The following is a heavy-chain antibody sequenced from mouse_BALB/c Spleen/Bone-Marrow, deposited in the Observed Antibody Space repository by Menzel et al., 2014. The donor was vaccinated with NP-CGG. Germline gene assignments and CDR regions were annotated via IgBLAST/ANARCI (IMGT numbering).Heavy chain of an antibody. D-gene: IGHD2-10*02. CDR2: INPSNGAT. CDR3: TRGRYGNGFDY. J-gene: IGHJ2*01. V-gene: IGHV1S17*01. Sequence: QVQLKESGAELVNLGASVKLSCKASGFTFTIYDLYWVKQRPGQGLEWIGDINPSNGATNFNESVKSKATLTIDKSRSSAYMQLSRMTSEDSAVYYCTRGRYGNGFDYWAKAPLSQSPQ. CDR1: GFTFTIYD.